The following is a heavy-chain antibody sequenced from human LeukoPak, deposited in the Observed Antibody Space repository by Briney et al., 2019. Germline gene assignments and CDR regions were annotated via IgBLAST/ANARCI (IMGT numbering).Heavy chain of an antibody. J-gene: IGHJ4*02. D-gene: IGHD3-10*01. CDR2: ISSSSSSI. Sequence: GGSLRLSCAASGFTFSSYSMNWVRQAPGKGLEWVSYISSSSSSIYYADSVKGRFTISRDNAKNSLYLQMNSLRAEDTAVYYCARVGAYYYGSGSPYWGQGTLVTVSS. CDR1: GFTFSSYS. V-gene: IGHV3-48*04. CDR3: ARVGAYYYGSGSPY.